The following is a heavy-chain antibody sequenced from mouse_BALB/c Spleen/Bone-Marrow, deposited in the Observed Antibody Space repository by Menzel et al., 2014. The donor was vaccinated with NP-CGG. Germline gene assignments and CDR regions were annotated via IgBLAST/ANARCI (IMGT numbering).Heavy chain of an antibody. D-gene: IGHD1-1*02. V-gene: IGHV5-6*01. J-gene: IGHJ3*01. CDR1: GFTFGSYG. Sequence: EVQAVVSGGDLAKSRGPLKLSCAASGFTFGSYGMSWARQTPDKRPEWVATISSGRGSAYYPDSVKGRFPISRDNAQNALSLQMGSLKSEDTARYYCARHRERNYAFACWS. CDR2: ISSGRGSA. CDR3: ARHRERNYAFAC.